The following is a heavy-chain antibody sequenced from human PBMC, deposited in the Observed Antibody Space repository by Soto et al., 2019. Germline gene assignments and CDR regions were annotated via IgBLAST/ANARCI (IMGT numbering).Heavy chain of an antibody. CDR2: ISYDGSNK. V-gene: IGHV3-30-3*01. D-gene: IGHD3-22*01. J-gene: IGHJ4*02. Sequence: GGSLRLSCAASGFTFSSYAMHWVRQAPGKGLEWVAVISYDGSNKYYADSVKGRFTISRDNSKNTLYLQMNSLRAEDTAVYYCAKDFGGNYYDSSGYSAFGFDYWGQGTLVTVSS. CDR3: AKDFGGNYYDSSGYSAFGFDY. CDR1: GFTFSSYA.